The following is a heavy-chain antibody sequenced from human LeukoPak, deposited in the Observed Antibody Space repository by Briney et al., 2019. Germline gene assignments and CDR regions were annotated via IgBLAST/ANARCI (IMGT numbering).Heavy chain of an antibody. V-gene: IGHV4-59*12. CDR3: ARDRGGWFDP. Sequence: SETLSLTCTVSGDSISSSYWSWVRQPPGKGLEWIGYIYYSGSTYYNPSLKSRVTISVDTSNNQFSLKLSSVTAADTAVYYCARDRGGWFDPWGQGTLVTVSS. J-gene: IGHJ5*02. CDR1: GDSISSSY. CDR2: IYYSGST. D-gene: IGHD3-10*01.